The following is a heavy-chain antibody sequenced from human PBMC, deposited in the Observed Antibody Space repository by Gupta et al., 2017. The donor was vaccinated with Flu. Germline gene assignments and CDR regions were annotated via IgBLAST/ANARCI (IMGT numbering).Heavy chain of an antibody. V-gene: IGHV3-23*01. CDR2: RIGDGVSA. CDR1: GFNLNHYT. J-gene: IGHJ4*02. Sequence: ELRLLEYGGALVQPGDSLRLPCEASGFNLNHYTVSWVRRAPGTGPECGSSRIGDGVSAYYSYVVKGRFTISRDNPWSTLYLELNSLRGDDTAVYFCARVFEGTSTYFFDSWVQGTLVTVSS. D-gene: IGHD1-7*01. CDR3: ARVFEGTSTYFFDS.